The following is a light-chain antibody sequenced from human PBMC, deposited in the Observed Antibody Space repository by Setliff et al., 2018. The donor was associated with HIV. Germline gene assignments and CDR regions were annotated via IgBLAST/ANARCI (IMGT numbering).Light chain of an antibody. CDR2: EVN. CDR1: SSDVGDFDS. Sequence: QSVLTQPASVSGSPGQSITISCTATSSDVGDFDSVAWYQQHPGRAPKLMIYEVNNRPSGVSNSFSGSKSGNTASLTISGLQADDEADYYCSSYTTTSTLRVFGAGTKVTVL. J-gene: IGLJ1*01. V-gene: IGLV2-14*01. CDR3: SSYTTTSTLRV.